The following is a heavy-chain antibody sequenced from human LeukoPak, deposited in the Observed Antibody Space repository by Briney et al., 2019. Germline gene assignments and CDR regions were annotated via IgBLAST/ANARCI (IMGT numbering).Heavy chain of an antibody. J-gene: IGHJ4*02. Sequence: SETLSLTCAVSGYSISSGYYWGWIRQPPGKGLEWIGSIYYSGSTYYNPSLKSRVTISVDTSKNQFSLKLSSVTAADTAVYYCARRDRITLPAAPFDYWGQGTLVTVSS. CDR3: ARRDRITLPAAPFDY. D-gene: IGHD2-2*01. CDR1: GYSISSGYY. CDR2: IYYSGST. V-gene: IGHV4-38-2*01.